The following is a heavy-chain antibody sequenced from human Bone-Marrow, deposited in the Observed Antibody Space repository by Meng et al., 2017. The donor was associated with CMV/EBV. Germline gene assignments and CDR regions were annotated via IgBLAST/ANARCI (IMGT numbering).Heavy chain of an antibody. J-gene: IGHJ4*02. CDR1: GGTFSSYA. V-gene: IGHV1-69*05. CDR2: IIPIFGTA. D-gene: IGHD3-16*01. Sequence: SSVTVSCKASGGTFSSYAFSWVRQAPGQGLEWMGGIIPIFGTANYAQKFQGRVTITTDESTSTAYMELSSPRAEDTAVYCWARDTHGGNYYDYWGQGTLVTVSS. CDR3: ARDTHGGNYYDY.